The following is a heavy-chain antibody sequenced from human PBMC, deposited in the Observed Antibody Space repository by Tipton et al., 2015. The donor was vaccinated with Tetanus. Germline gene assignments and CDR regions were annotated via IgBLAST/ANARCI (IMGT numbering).Heavy chain of an antibody. CDR2: IDWSSGTI. CDR3: GKDISPGGMDV. CDR1: GFTFDGYA. Sequence: SLRLSCSAPGFTFDGYAMHWVRQAPGKGLEWVSGIDWSSGTIDYADSVKGRFTISRDNAKNSLYLQMNSLRTEDTAVYYCGKDISPGGMDVWGQGTTVTVSS. J-gene: IGHJ6*02. V-gene: IGHV3-9*01.